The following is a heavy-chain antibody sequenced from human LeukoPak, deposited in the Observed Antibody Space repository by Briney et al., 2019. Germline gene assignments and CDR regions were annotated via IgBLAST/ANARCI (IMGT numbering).Heavy chain of an antibody. D-gene: IGHD4-17*01. V-gene: IGHV4-34*01. Sequence: PSETLSLTCAVSGGSFSGYYWSWVRQPPGKGLEWIGEINHSGSTNYNPSLKSRVTISVGTSKNQFSLKLSSVTAADTAVYYCARHDYGDYPPHYWGQGTLVTVSS. CDR1: GGSFSGYY. J-gene: IGHJ4*02. CDR2: INHSGST. CDR3: ARHDYGDYPPHY.